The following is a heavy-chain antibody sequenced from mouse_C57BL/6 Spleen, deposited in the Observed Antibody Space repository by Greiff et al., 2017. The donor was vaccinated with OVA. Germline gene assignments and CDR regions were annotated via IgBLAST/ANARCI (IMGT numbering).Heavy chain of an antibody. CDR3: ALCYDYVFAY. Sequence: QVHVKQSGPELVKPGASVKISCKASGYAFSSSWMNWVKQRPGKGLEWIGRIYPGDGDTNYNGKFKGKATLTADKSSSTAYMQLSSLTSEDSAVYFCALCYDYVFAYWGQGTLVTVSA. CDR2: IYPGDGDT. CDR1: GYAFSSSW. J-gene: IGHJ3*01. V-gene: IGHV1-82*01. D-gene: IGHD2-4*01.